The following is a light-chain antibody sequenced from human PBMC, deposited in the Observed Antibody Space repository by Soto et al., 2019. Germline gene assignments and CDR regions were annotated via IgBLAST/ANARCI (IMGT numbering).Light chain of an antibody. CDR1: SSDVGGYNY. V-gene: IGLV2-14*01. Sequence: QSVLTQPASVSGSPGQSITISCTGTSSDVGGYNYVSWYQQHPGKAPKVMIYDVINRPSGVSNRLSGSKSGNTASLTISRLQAEDEADYYCSSYRSGSTVFGTGTKLTVL. J-gene: IGLJ1*01. CDR3: SSYRSGSTV. CDR2: DVI.